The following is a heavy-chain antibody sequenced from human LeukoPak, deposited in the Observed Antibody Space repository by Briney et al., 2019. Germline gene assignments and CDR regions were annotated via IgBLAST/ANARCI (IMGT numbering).Heavy chain of an antibody. CDR1: GFTFSSYS. J-gene: IGHJ6*02. CDR3: AREGPYYDFWSGPPYGMDV. D-gene: IGHD3-3*01. V-gene: IGHV3-48*01. CDR2: ISSSSSTI. Sequence: GGSLRLSRAASGFTFSSYSMNWVRQAPGKGLEWVSYISSSSSTIYYADSVKGRFTISRDNAKNSLYLQMNSLRAEDTAVYYCAREGPYYDFWSGPPYGMDVWGQGTTVTVSS.